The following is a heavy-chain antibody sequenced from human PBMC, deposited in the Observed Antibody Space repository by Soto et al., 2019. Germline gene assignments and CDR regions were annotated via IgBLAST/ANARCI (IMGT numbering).Heavy chain of an antibody. CDR1: GFTFSSYD. Sequence: GGSLRLSCAASGFTFSSYDMHWVRQATGKGLEWVSAIGTAGDTYYPGSVKGRFTTSRENAKNSLYLQMNSLRAGDTAVYYCARGSCSGGSCYLFDYWGQGTLVTVSS. D-gene: IGHD2-15*01. V-gene: IGHV3-13*01. CDR3: ARGSCSGGSCYLFDY. J-gene: IGHJ4*02. CDR2: IGTAGDT.